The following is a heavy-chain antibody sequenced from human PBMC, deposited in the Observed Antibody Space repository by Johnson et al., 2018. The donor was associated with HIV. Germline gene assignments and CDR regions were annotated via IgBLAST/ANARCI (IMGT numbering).Heavy chain of an antibody. D-gene: IGHD4-23*01. CDR3: ASQRWKQGDAFDI. Sequence: VQLVESGGVVVQPGGSLRLSCAASGFTFDDYAMHWVRQAPGKGLEWVSLISWDGGSTGYADSVKGRFTISRDNAKNSLYLQMNSLRAEDTALYYCASQRWKQGDAFDIWGQGTMVTVSS. V-gene: IGHV3-43D*04. CDR2: ISWDGGST. CDR1: GFTFDDYA. J-gene: IGHJ3*02.